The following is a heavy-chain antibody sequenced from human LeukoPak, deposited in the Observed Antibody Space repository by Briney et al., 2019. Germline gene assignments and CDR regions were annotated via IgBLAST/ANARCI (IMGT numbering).Heavy chain of an antibody. CDR2: IYYSGST. D-gene: IGHD3-3*01. V-gene: IGHV4-59*01. CDR3: ARGNTIFGVVVYYYYMDV. Sequence: SETLSLTCAVYGGSFSGYYWSWIRQPPGKGLEWIGYIYYSGSTKYNPSLKSRVTISVDTSKNQFSLKLSSVTAADTAVYYCARGNTIFGVVVYYYYMDVWGKGTTVTVSS. CDR1: GGSFSGYY. J-gene: IGHJ6*03.